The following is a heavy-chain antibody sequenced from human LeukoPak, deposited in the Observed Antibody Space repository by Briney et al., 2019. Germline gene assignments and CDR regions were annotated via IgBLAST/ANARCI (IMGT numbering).Heavy chain of an antibody. Sequence: ASVKVSCKASGYTFTGYYMHWVRQAPGQGLEWMGWINPNSGGTNYAQKFQGRVTMTRDTSNSTAYMELSRLRSDDTAVYYCASRGNRDYYYYYVDVWGKGTTVTVSS. CDR2: INPNSGGT. D-gene: IGHD4-23*01. V-gene: IGHV1-2*02. J-gene: IGHJ6*03. CDR3: ASRGNRDYYYYYVDV. CDR1: GYTFTGYY.